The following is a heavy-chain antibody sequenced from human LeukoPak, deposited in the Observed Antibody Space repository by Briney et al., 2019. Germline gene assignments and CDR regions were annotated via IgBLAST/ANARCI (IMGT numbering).Heavy chain of an antibody. CDR1: GGSFSGYY. J-gene: IGHJ4*02. CDR3: AGTYCTNGVCEYDY. V-gene: IGHV4-34*01. Sequence: SETLSLTCAVYGGSFSGYYWNWIRQPPGEGLEWIGEINHSGSTNYNPSLKSRVTISVDTSKNQFSLKLSFISAADTAVYYCAGTYCTNGVCEYDYWGQGTLVTVSS. CDR2: INHSGST. D-gene: IGHD2-8*01.